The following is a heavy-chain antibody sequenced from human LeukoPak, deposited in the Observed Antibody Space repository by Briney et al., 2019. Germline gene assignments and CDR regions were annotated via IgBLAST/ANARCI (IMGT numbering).Heavy chain of an antibody. V-gene: IGHV5-51*01. D-gene: IGHD5-18*01. J-gene: IGHJ4*02. CDR2: IYPCDSDT. CDR3: ARLNVDTARGFDY. CDR1: GYSFTNYW. Sequence: GESLKISCKGSGYSFTNYWIGWVRQMPGKGLEWMGIIYPCDSDTRYSPSFQGQVTISADKSISTAYPQWSSLKASDTAMYYCARLNVDTARGFDYWGQGTLVTVSS.